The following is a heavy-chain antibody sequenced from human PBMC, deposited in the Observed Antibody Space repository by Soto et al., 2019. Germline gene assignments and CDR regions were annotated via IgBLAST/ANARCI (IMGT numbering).Heavy chain of an antibody. CDR1: GFTFSSYG. D-gene: IGHD6-19*01. V-gene: IGHV3-30*18. Sequence: QVQLVESGGGVVQPGRSLRLSCAASGFTFSSYGMHWVRQAPGKGLEWVAVISYDGSNKYYADSVKGRFTISRDNSKNTLYLQMNSLRAEDTAVYYCAKDIKSSGYRTYYYYGMDVW. CDR3: AKDIKSSGYRTYYYYGMDV. CDR2: ISYDGSNK. J-gene: IGHJ6*01.